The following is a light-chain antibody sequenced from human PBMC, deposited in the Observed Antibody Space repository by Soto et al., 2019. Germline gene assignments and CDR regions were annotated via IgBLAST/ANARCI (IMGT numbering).Light chain of an antibody. V-gene: IGKV3D-15*01. Sequence: EILLTQSPCTLSLSPGERATLSCRASETVRSNLAWYQQKPGQAPRLLIYAASTRATGIPARLIGNGSGTEFTLTISSLQSEDFAVYYCQQYNNWWTFGQGTKVDIK. J-gene: IGKJ1*01. CDR1: ETVRSN. CDR2: AAS. CDR3: QQYNNWWT.